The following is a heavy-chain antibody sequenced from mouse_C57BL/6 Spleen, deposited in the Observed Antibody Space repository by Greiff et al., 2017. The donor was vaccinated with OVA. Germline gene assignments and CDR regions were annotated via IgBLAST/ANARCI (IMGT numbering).Heavy chain of an antibody. D-gene: IGHD1-1*01. Sequence: QVHVKQSGAELARPGASVKLSCKASGYTFTSYGISWVKQRTGQGLEWIGEIYPRSGNTYYNEKFKGKATLTADKSSSTAYMELRSLTSEDSAVYFCARGDYYGSSYEYYYAMDYWGQGTSVTVSS. J-gene: IGHJ4*01. CDR1: GYTFTSYG. CDR2: IYPRSGNT. CDR3: ARGDYYGSSYEYYYAMDY. V-gene: IGHV1-81*01.